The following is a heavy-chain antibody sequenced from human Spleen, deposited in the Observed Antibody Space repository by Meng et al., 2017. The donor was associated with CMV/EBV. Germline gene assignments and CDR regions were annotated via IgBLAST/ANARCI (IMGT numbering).Heavy chain of an antibody. D-gene: IGHD2-15*01. CDR3: ARVDALGYCTGGGCYSVF. CDR2: VNANSGAK. CDR1: TFTGYY. Sequence: TFTGYYMNWVRQAPGQGLEWMGWVNANSGAKDYAQKFQGRVTMTRDTSISTAYMELSSLTYDDTAVYFCARVDALGYCTGGGCYSVFWGQGTLVTVSS. J-gene: IGHJ4*02. V-gene: IGHV1-2*02.